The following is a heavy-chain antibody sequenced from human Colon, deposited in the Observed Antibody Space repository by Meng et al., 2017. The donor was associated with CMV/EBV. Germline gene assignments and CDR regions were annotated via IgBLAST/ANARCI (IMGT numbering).Heavy chain of an antibody. V-gene: IGHV6-1*01. J-gene: IGHJ6*02. D-gene: IGHD3-10*01. Sequence: SETLSLTCAISGDSISGNSVAWNWIRQSPSRGLEWLGRTYCTSKCFYDYSVSVKSRVTINTDTSKNQFSLQLNSVTPEDTAVYYCTRTLLWFGGGRYYAMDVWGQGTTVTVSS. CDR1: GDSISGNSVA. CDR2: TYCTSKCFY. CDR3: TRTLLWFGGGRYYAMDV.